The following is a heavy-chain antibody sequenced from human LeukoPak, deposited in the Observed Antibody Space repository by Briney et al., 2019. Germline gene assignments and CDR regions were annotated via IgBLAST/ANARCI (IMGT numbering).Heavy chain of an antibody. CDR3: VKWDYDILTGSFDY. Sequence: PGGSLRLSCSASGFTFSSYAMHWVRQAPGKGLEYVSAISSNGGSTYYADSVKGRFTISRDNSKNTPYLQMSSLRAEDTAVYYCVKWDYDILTGSFDYWGQGTLVTVSS. D-gene: IGHD3-9*01. V-gene: IGHV3-64D*06. CDR2: ISSNGGST. CDR1: GFTFSSYA. J-gene: IGHJ4*02.